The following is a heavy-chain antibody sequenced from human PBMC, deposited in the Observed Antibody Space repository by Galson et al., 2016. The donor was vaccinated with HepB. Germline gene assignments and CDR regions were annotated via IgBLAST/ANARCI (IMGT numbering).Heavy chain of an antibody. CDR1: GLTFSKYA. V-gene: IGHV3-30-3*02. CDR3: ANSIRSWTTVTAQNDN. CDR2: ISYDGSNK. D-gene: IGHD4-17*01. J-gene: IGHJ4*02. Sequence: SLRLSCAMSGLTFSKYAMQWVRQAPGKGLEWVAVISYDGSNKYYADSVKGRFTISRDNSKNTLYLQMNSLRVEDTAVYYCANSIRSWTTVTAQNDNWGQGTLVTVSP.